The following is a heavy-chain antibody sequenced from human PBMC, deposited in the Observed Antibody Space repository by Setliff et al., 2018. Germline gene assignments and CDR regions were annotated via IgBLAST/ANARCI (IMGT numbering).Heavy chain of an antibody. CDR2: INPDNGNR. CDR1: GYSFTSND. V-gene: IGHV1-3*01. CDR3: TRDFLGATASFDI. Sequence: ASVKVSCKASGYSFTSNDINWVRQATGQGPEWMGWINPDNGNRKYSQRFQGRDTITRDTSASTVFLELSTLRSEDTAVYYCTRDFLGATASFDIWGQGTMVTVSS. D-gene: IGHD3-3*01. J-gene: IGHJ3*02.